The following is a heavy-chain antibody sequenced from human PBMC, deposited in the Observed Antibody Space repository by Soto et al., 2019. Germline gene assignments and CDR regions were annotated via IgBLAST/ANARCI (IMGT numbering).Heavy chain of an antibody. CDR1: GFSLSTSGVG. Sequence: QITLKESGPTLVKPTQTLTLTCTFSGFSLSTSGVGVGWIRQPPGKALEWLALIYWDDDKRYSPSLKSRLTTXKXTXXNQVVLTMTNMDPVDTATYYCAHTRVSYYYYGMDVWGQGTTVTVSS. V-gene: IGHV2-5*02. CDR2: IYWDDDK. CDR3: AHTRVSYYYYGMDV. J-gene: IGHJ6*02.